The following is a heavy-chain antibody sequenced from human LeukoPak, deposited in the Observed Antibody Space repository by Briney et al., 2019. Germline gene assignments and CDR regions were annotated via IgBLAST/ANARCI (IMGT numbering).Heavy chain of an antibody. CDR1: GGSFSGYY. D-gene: IGHD3-10*01. J-gene: IGHJ4*02. Sequence: SETLSLTCAVYGGSFSGYYWSWIRQPPGKGLEWIGEINHSGSTNYNPSLKSRVTISVDTSKNQFSLKLSSVTAADTAVYYCARDRGDFDYWGQGTLVTVSS. CDR3: ARDRGDFDY. CDR2: INHSGST. V-gene: IGHV4-34*01.